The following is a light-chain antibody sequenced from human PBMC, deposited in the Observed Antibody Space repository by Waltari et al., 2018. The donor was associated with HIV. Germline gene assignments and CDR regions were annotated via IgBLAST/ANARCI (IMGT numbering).Light chain of an antibody. Sequence: QSALSQPRSVSGSPGQSITISCTGTSSDVCRYNYVSWYQHHPGKAPKLMNHDAMKRPSGVPVRFSGSKSGNTASLTISGLQVEDEAYYYCCSSAGRYTFVFGTGTKVTVL. V-gene: IGLV2-11*02. J-gene: IGLJ1*01. CDR1: SSDVCRYNY. CDR3: CSSAGRYTFV. CDR2: DAM.